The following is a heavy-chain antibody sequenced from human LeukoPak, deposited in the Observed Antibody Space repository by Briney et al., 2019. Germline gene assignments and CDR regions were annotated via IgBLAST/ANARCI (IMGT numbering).Heavy chain of an antibody. Sequence: SETLSLTCAVSGGSISSGGYSWSWIRQPPGKGLEWIGYIYHSGSTYYNPSLKSRVTISVDRSKNQFSLKLSSVTAADTAVYYCARPKDSSSANAFDIWGQGTMVTVSS. CDR3: ARPKDSSSANAFDI. CDR1: GGSISSGGYS. D-gene: IGHD6-6*01. CDR2: IYHSGST. V-gene: IGHV4-30-2*01. J-gene: IGHJ3*02.